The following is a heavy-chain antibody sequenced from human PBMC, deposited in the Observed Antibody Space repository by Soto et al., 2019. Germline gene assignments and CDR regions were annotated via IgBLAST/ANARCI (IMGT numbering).Heavy chain of an antibody. CDR2: IIPIFGTA. D-gene: IGHD6-13*01. V-gene: IGHV1-69*13. Sequence: GASVKVSCNASGGPFSSYAISWVRQAPGQGLEWMGGIIPIFGTANYAQKFQGRVTITADESTSTAYMELSSLRSEDTAVYYCARGAGSSSWPLGGMDVWGQGTTVPVSS. CDR3: ARGAGSSSWPLGGMDV. J-gene: IGHJ6*02. CDR1: GGPFSSYA.